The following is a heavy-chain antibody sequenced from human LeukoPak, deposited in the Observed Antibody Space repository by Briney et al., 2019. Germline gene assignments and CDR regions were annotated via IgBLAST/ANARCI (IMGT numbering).Heavy chain of an antibody. CDR2: MNPNSGNT. D-gene: IGHD6-19*01. V-gene: IGHV1-8*01. CDR3: ARSRAVADLDY. CDR1: GYTFTSYD. Sequence: GASVKVSCKASGYTFTSYDINWVRQATGQGLEWMGWMNPNSGNTGYAQKFQGRVTTTRNTSIGTAYMELSSLRSEDTAVYYCARSRAVADLDYWGQEPWSPSPQ. J-gene: IGHJ4*01.